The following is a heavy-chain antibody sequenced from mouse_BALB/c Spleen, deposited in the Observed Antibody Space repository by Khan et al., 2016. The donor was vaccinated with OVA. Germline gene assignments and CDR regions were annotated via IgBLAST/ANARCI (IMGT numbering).Heavy chain of an antibody. CDR2: ISSGSATI. Sequence: EVELVESGGGLVQPGGSRKLSCAASGFTFSNFGMHWVRQAPEKGLEWVAYISSGSATIYYADTVKGRFTISRDNHKNTLLLQMTSLRSEDTAMYYCARSKITTWYFDVWGAGTTVTVSS. CDR3: ARSKITTWYFDV. J-gene: IGHJ1*01. D-gene: IGHD2-4*01. V-gene: IGHV5-17*02. CDR1: GFTFSNFG.